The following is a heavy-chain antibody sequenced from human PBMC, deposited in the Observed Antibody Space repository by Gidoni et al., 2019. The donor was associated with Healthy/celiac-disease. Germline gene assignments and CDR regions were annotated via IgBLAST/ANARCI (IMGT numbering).Heavy chain of an antibody. V-gene: IGHV3-53*01. CDR1: GFTVRSNY. Sequence: EVQLVESGGGLIQPGGSLRLSCAASGFTVRSNYMSWVRQAPGKGLEWVSVIYSGGSTYYADSVKGRFTISRDNSKNTLYLQMNSLRAEDTAVYYCARTQEGDYYDSSGYYHAGAFDIWGQGTMVTVSS. J-gene: IGHJ3*02. CDR3: ARTQEGDYYDSSGYYHAGAFDI. D-gene: IGHD3-22*01. CDR2: IYSGGST.